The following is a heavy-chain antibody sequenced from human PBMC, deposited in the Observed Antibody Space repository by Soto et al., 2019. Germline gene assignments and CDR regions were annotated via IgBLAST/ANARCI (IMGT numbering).Heavy chain of an antibody. J-gene: IGHJ6*02. CDR1: GGSISSYY. V-gene: IGHV4-59*08. CDR3: AGYYCDYSRHYYYGMDV. Sequence: SETLCLTCTVSGGSISSYYWSWIRQPPGKRLEWIGYIYYSGSTYYNPSLKSRVTISVDTSKNQFSLKLSSVTAADTAVYYCAGYYCDYSRHYYYGMDVCGQGSTVTVSS. D-gene: IGHD4-17*01. CDR2: IYYSGST.